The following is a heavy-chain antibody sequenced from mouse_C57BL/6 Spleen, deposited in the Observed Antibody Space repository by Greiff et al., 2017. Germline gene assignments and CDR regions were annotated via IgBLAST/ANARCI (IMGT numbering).Heavy chain of an antibody. CDR3: ARDGDGYYFDY. Sequence: EVKLLESGPGMVKPSQSLSLTCTVTGYSITSGYDWHWIRHFPGNKLEWMGYISYSGSTNYNPSLKSRISITHDTSKNHFFLKLNSVTTEDTATYYCARDGDGYYFDYWGQGTTLTVSS. V-gene: IGHV3-1*01. D-gene: IGHD2-3*01. CDR2: ISYSGST. CDR1: GYSITSGYD. J-gene: IGHJ2*01.